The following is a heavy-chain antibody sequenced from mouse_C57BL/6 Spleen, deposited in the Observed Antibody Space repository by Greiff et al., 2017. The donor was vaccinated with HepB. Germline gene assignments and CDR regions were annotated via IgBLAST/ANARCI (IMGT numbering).Heavy chain of an antibody. CDR1: GFTFSDYG. D-gene: IGHD1-1*01. CDR3: ARQDDYGSSSRYFDV. CDR2: ISSGSSTI. Sequence: EVKLQESGGGLVKPGGSLKLSCAASGFTFSDYGMHWVRQAPEKGLEWVAYISSGSSTIYYADTVKGRFTISRDNAKNTLFLQMTSLRSEDTAMYYCARQDDYGSSSRYFDVWGTGTTVTVSS. V-gene: IGHV5-17*01. J-gene: IGHJ1*03.